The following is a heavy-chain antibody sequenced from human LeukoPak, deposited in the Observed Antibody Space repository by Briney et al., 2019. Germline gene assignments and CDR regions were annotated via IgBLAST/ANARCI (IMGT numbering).Heavy chain of an antibody. V-gene: IGHV1-2*02. D-gene: IGHD2-21*02. CDR2: INPNSGGT. Sequence: ASVKVSCKASGYTFTGYYMHWVRQAPGQGLEWMGWINPNSGGTNYAQKFQGRVTMTRDTSISTAYMELSRLRSDDTAVYYCAREDTRIVVVTAIHPNNWFDPWGQGTLVTVSS. CDR1: GYTFTGYY. CDR3: AREDTRIVVVTAIHPNNWFDP. J-gene: IGHJ5*02.